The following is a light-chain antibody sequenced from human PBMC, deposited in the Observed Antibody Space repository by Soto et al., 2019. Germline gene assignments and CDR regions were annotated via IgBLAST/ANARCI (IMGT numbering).Light chain of an antibody. J-gene: IGKJ5*01. CDR3: QQYNIWRPIT. CDR2: DTS. V-gene: IGKV3-15*01. CDR1: QNMSIK. Sequence: EIVVTQSPATLSVSPGERVTLSCRASQNMSIKIAWYPQKPGQTPRIIIYDTSTRAADIPARFSGSGYGTYFTLTISSLQSEDFAVYYCQQYNIWRPITFGPGTRLEIK.